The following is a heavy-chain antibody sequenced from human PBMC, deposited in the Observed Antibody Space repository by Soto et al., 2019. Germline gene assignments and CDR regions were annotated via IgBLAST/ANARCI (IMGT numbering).Heavy chain of an antibody. CDR3: AHPRGYGVFDAVDI. CDR2: INSVGVST. Sequence: GSLRLSCAASGFIFSTYAMNWVRQAPGRGLEWVSAINSVGVSTYYAESVRGRFIISRDNSINTLYLQMSSLTTEDTAVYYCAHPRGYGVFDAVDIWGRGTMVTVSS. V-gene: IGHV3-23*01. CDR1: GFIFSTYA. D-gene: IGHD4-17*01. J-gene: IGHJ3*02.